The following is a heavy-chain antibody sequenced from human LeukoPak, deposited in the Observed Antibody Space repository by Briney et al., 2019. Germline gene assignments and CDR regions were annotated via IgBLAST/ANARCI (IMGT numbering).Heavy chain of an antibody. D-gene: IGHD3-3*01. J-gene: IGHJ6*02. Sequence: TSETLSLTCTVSGGSISSGFYYWSWIRQPAGKGLEWIGHFYTSGNTKYNPSLKSRVTISVDTSKNQFSLKLSSVTAADTAVYYCARDWRGYGMDVWGQGTTVTVSS. CDR2: FYTSGNT. CDR3: ARDWRGYGMDV. CDR1: GGSISSGFYY. V-gene: IGHV4-61*09.